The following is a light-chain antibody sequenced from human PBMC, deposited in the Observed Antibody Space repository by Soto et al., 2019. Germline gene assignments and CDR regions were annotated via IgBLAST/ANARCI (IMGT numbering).Light chain of an antibody. CDR1: SSNIGAGFD. J-gene: IGLJ2*01. CDR2: DNT. Sequence: QSVLTQPPSVSGAPGQRVTISCTGTSSNIGAGFDVHWYQKVPGTAPKLLIFDNTNRPSGVSDRFSASRSGTSASLAITGLQAGDEADYFCQSYDSSLSGSVVFGGGTMLTVL. V-gene: IGLV1-40*01. CDR3: QSYDSSLSGSVV.